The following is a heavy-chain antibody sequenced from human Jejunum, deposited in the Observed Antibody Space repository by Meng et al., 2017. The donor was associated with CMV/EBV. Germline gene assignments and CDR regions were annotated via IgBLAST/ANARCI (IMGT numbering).Heavy chain of an antibody. CDR3: ARLTSSWCFDY. V-gene: IGHV3-33*01. CDR2: IWYDGSNK. Sequence: AAAECTCQSFGMEWVGLASGKGLECVAVIWYDGSNKYYADSVKGRFTVSRDNSKNMRYLQMDSLRVEETAVYFCARLTSSWCFDYWGPGTLVTVSS. J-gene: IGHJ4*02. D-gene: IGHD6-13*01. CDR1: ECTCQSFG.